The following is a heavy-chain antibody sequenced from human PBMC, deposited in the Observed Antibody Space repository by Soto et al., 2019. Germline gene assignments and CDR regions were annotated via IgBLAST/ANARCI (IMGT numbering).Heavy chain of an antibody. V-gene: IGHV4-59*08. CDR3: AANLWQRAMHV. Sequence: QVQLQESGPGLVKPSETLSLTCTVSGASINDYCWSWIRQSPGKRLEWIGFIYNSVSTRYNPSLESRATISVDSSKSQISLNLNSVSAADTAVYYCAANLWQRAMHVWGRGTTVAVSS. CDR1: GASINDYC. J-gene: IGHJ6*02. D-gene: IGHD3-16*01. CDR2: IYNSVST.